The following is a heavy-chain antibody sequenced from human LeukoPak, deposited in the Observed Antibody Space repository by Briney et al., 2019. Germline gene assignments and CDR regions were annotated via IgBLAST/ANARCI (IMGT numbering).Heavy chain of an antibody. Sequence: ASVKVSCTTSGYSFTDYYMHWVRQAPGQGLEWMGWINPNSGGTSAAQKFQGRVTMTRDTSITTVYMEVSWLTSDDTAIYYCARADRLHGGPYLIGPWGQGTLVTVSS. CDR1: GYSFTDYY. CDR2: INPNSGGT. V-gene: IGHV1-2*02. J-gene: IGHJ5*02. D-gene: IGHD2-21*01. CDR3: ARADRLHGGPYLIGP.